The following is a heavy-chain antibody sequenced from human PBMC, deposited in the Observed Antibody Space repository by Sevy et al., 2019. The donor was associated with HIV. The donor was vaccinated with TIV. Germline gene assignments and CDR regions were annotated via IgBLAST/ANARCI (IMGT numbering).Heavy chain of an antibody. CDR1: GYTFNNYG. CDR2: ISVYGET. D-gene: IGHD3-10*01. CDR3: ARGLYFDFGAY. J-gene: IGHJ4*02. V-gene: IGHV1-18*01. Sequence: ASVKVSCKTSGYTFNNYGISWVRGAPGQGLEWMGWISVYGETNYAQKVQDRLTVTTDTSTATAYLELRSLRSDDTAVYYCARGLYFDFGAYWGQGTLVTVSS.